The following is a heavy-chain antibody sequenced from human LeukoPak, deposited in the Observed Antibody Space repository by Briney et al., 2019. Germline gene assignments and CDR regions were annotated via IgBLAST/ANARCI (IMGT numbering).Heavy chain of an antibody. D-gene: IGHD6-13*01. CDR3: ARVPPMTIAAAGTRAFDI. CDR1: GYTFTSNY. Sequence: GASVKVSCKAFGYTFTSNYMHWVRQAPGQGPEWMGVISPSGGSTTYAQKFQGRVTLTRDMSTSTDYLELSSLRSEDTAVYYCARVPPMTIAAAGTRAFDIWGQGTMVTVSS. CDR2: ISPSGGST. J-gene: IGHJ3*02. V-gene: IGHV1-46*01.